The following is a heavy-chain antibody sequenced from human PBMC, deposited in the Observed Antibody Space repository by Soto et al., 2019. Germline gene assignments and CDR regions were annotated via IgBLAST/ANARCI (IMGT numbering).Heavy chain of an antibody. V-gene: IGHV4-34*01. D-gene: IGHD6-6*01. J-gene: IGHJ4*02. CDR2: ISQSGNT. CDR1: SFSGYY. Sequence: SFSGYYWSWIRQPPGKGLEWIGEISQSGNTNYSPSLKSRVSISIDTSKKQFSLNLASVSAADTAVYYCARAPKVSGSSQTRPDFWGQGTLVTVSS. CDR3: ARAPKVSGSSQTRPDF.